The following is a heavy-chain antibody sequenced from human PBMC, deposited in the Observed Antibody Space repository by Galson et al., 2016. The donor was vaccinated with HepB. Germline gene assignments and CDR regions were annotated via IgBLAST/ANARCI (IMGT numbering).Heavy chain of an antibody. J-gene: IGHJ4*02. D-gene: IGHD6-6*01. CDR1: GDSVSGNTAA. CDR2: TYFRSKWYN. V-gene: IGHV6-1*01. CDR3: ARDVGSTLAARSFDY. Sequence: CAISGDSVSGNTAAWNWIRQSPSRGLEWLGRTYFRSKWYNDYTMSVKSRIIISPDTSKNQFSLQLNSATPEDTAVYYCARDVGSTLAARSFDYWGQGTLVTVSS.